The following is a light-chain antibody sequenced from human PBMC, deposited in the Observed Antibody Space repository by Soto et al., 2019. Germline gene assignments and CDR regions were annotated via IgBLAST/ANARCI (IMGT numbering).Light chain of an antibody. J-gene: IGKJ1*01. CDR2: KAS. CDR3: QQYKNYSPWT. CDR1: ESISIW. V-gene: IGKV1-5*03. Sequence: DIQLTQSPSTLSASVGDRVTITCRASESISIWLAWYQQKPGRAPKLLIYKASSLESGVPSRFSGSGSGTEFTLTISSLQPDDLATYYCQQYKNYSPWTFGQGTKVEIK.